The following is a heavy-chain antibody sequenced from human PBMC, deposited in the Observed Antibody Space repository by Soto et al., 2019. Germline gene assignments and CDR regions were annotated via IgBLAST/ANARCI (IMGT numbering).Heavy chain of an antibody. CDR1: GGSISSYY. CDR3: ARADSSGYYAPGDWFDP. Sequence: SETLSLTCTVSGGSISSYYWSWIRQPPGKGLEWIGYIYYSGSTNYNPSLKSRVTISVDTSKNQFSLKLSSVTAADTAVYYCARADSSGYYAPGDWFDPWGQGTLVTVSS. J-gene: IGHJ5*02. V-gene: IGHV4-59*01. D-gene: IGHD3-22*01. CDR2: IYYSGST.